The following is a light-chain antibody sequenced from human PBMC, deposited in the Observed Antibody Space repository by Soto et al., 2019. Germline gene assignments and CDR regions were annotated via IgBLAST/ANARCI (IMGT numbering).Light chain of an antibody. Sequence: QSALTQPASVSGSPGQSITISCTGTSSDVGGYNYVSWYQQHPGKAPKLMIYEVSNRPSGVSNRFAGSKSGNTASLTISGLQAEDEADYYCSSYTSSSTWGFAGGPKRTVL. J-gene: IGLJ3*02. CDR1: SSDVGGYNY. CDR2: EVS. V-gene: IGLV2-14*01. CDR3: SSYTSSSTWG.